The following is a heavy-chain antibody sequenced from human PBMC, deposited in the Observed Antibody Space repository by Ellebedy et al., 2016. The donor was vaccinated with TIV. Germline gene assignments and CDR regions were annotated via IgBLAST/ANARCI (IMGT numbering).Heavy chain of an antibody. V-gene: IGHV1-69*13. CDR3: ARANSHFDWFDP. J-gene: IGHJ5*02. CDR2: IFPVSGTT. D-gene: IGHD4-11*01. CDR1: GVTFSQST. Sequence: AASVKVSCKASGVTFSQSTFHWVRQAPGQGLEWMGGIFPVSGTTDYAQRFQGRVTITADESTSTVYMELRSLESEDTAVYFCARANSHFDWFDPWGQGTLVTVAS.